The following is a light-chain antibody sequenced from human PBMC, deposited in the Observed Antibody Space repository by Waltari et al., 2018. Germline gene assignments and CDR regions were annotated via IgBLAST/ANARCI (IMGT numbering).Light chain of an antibody. CDR1: RDVSTT. CDR2: GAS. J-gene: IGKJ2*01. CDR3: QQFDNWS. V-gene: IGKV3-15*01. Sequence: EIVMPQAPSTPSVPSGQRATPTCRASRDVSTTFAWYQQKPGQAPRLLIYGASTRATGIPAKFSGSGSGTEFTLTISSLQSADFAIDYCQQFDNWSFGQGTRLEIK.